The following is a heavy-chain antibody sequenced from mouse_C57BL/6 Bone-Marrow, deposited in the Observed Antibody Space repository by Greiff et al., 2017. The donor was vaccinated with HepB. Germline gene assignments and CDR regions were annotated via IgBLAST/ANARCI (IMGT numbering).Heavy chain of an antibody. V-gene: IGHV5-17*01. CDR1: GFTFSDYG. CDR2: ISSGSSTI. J-gene: IGHJ4*01. D-gene: IGHD2-4*01. CDR3: ARSGITTPYYAMDY. Sequence: EVKVVESGGGLVKPGGSLKLSCAASGFTFSDYGMHWVRQAPEKGLEWVAYISSGSSTIYYADTVKGRFTISRDNAKNTLFLQMTSLRSEDTAMYYCARSGITTPYYAMDYWGQGTSVTVSS.